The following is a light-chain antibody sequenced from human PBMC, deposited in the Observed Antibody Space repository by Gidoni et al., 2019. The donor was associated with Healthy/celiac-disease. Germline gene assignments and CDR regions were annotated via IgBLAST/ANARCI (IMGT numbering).Light chain of an antibody. CDR1: QSVSSN. CDR2: GAS. V-gene: IGKV3-15*01. J-gene: IGKJ1*01. CDR3: QQYNNWPPWT. Sequence: EIVMTQSPATLSVSPGERATLSCRASQSVSSNLAWYQQKPGQAPRLLIYGASTRATGIPARFSGSGAGTEFTLTISSLQSEVFAVYYCQQYNNWPPWTFXQXTKVEIK.